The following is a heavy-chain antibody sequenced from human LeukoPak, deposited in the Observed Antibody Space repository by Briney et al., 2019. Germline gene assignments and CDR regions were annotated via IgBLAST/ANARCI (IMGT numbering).Heavy chain of an antibody. CDR1: GFTFSSYW. Sequence: PGGSLRLSCAASGFTFSSYWMSWVRQAPGKGLEWVANINEKGNEKYYVDSVKGRFTISRDNCKNSLYLQMDSLRDEDTAVFYCARGGAAAARKRGVDFWGQGTLVTVSS. CDR3: ARGGAAAARKRGVDF. V-gene: IGHV3-7*01. J-gene: IGHJ4*02. D-gene: IGHD6-13*01. CDR2: INEKGNEK.